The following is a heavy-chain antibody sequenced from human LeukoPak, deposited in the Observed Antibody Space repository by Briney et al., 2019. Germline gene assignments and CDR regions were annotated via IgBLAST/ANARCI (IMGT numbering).Heavy chain of an antibody. Sequence: SVKVSCKASGSTFSSYAISWVRQAPGQGLEWMEGIIPIFGTANYAQKFQGRVTITADESTSTAYMELSSLRSEDTAVYYCARDPDWYYDSSGYYYWGQGTLVTVSS. D-gene: IGHD3-22*01. CDR3: ARDPDWYYDSSGYYY. CDR1: GSTFSSYA. V-gene: IGHV1-69*13. J-gene: IGHJ4*02. CDR2: IIPIFGTA.